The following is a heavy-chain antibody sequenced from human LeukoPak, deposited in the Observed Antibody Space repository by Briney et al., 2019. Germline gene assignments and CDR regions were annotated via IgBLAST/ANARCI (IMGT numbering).Heavy chain of an antibody. CDR1: GFTFKSYG. J-gene: IGHJ4*02. V-gene: IGHV3-23*01. D-gene: IGHD3-9*01. CDR2: IGESGGGT. Sequence: GGSLRLSCAASGFTFKSYGMSWVRQAPGKGVEWVSGIGESGGGTYYADSVKGRFTISRDNSKNTLYLQMNSLRVDDTAVYYCAKVAAYYDILTGYSFYFDHWGQGTLVPVSS. CDR3: AKVAAYYDILTGYSFYFDH.